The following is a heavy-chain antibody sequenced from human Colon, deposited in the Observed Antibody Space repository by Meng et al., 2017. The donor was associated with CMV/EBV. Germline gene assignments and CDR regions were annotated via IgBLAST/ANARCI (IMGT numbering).Heavy chain of an antibody. CDR3: ARDNPQPRWGWSGSPAEY. Sequence: YTFTTYYMHWVRRAPGQGLEWMGMINPSGGSTSYSHKFQDRISMTRDTSTSTVYMNLGGLRSDDTAVYYCARDNPQPRWGWSGSPAEYWGGGSLVTVSS. CDR2: INPSGGST. CDR1: YTFTTYY. J-gene: IGHJ4*02. D-gene: IGHD3-10*01. V-gene: IGHV1-46*01.